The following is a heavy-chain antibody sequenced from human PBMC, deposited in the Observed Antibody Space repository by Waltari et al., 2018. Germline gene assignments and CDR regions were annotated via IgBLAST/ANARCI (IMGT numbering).Heavy chain of an antibody. Sequence: VQLQASGPGLVKPSETLSLTCAVSGYSISSGYYWGWIRQPPGKGLEGIGSIYHSGGPCSNPSLKSRVTISVDTSKNQFSLKLGSVTAADTAVYYCARGMTCSGGSCYSGGTHGAFDIWGQGTMVTVSS. D-gene: IGHD2-15*01. CDR1: GYSISSGYY. CDR3: ARGMTCSGGSCYSGGTHGAFDI. V-gene: IGHV4-38-2*01. CDR2: IYHSGGP. J-gene: IGHJ3*02.